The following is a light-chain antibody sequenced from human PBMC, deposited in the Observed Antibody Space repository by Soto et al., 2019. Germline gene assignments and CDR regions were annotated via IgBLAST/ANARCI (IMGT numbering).Light chain of an antibody. CDR2: KAS. CDR1: QRTSGW. J-gene: IGKJ1*01. Sequence: DIQMTQSPSTLSAFVGDRVTITCRASQRTSGWLAWYQQKTGKAPKLLIYKASSLESGVPSRFSGSGSGTEFTLTINSLQPEDFVTYYCLQHNSYSEAFGQGTKVDIK. CDR3: LQHNSYSEA. V-gene: IGKV1-5*03.